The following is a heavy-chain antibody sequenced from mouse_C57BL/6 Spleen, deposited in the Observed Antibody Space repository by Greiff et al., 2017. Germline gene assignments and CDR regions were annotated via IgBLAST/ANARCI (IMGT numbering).Heavy chain of an antibody. J-gene: IGHJ2*01. CDR2: IAPISGGT. CDR3: ARANWDY. D-gene: IGHD4-1*01. V-gene: IGHV1-72*01. CDR1: GSTFTSYW. Sequence: QVQLQQPGAELVKPGASVKLSCKASGSTFTSYWMHWVKRRPGRGLGGIGRIAPISGGTRYNEKFKSKAKLSVDKPSRTAYMQLSSLTSEDSAVYYCARANWDYWGQGTTLTVSS.